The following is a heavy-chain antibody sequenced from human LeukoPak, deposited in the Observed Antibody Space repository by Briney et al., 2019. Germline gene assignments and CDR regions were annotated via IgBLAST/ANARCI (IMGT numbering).Heavy chain of an antibody. CDR2: ISSSSSYI. V-gene: IGHV3-21*01. CDR1: GFTFSSYS. D-gene: IGHD2-2*01. CDR3: AREASVVPAAIAGMDV. Sequence: GGSLRLSCAASGFTFSSYSMNWVRQAPGKGLEWVSSISSSSSYIYYADSVKGRFTISRDNAKNSLYLQMNSLRAEDTAVYYCAREASVVPAAIAGMDVWGQGTTVTVSS. J-gene: IGHJ6*02.